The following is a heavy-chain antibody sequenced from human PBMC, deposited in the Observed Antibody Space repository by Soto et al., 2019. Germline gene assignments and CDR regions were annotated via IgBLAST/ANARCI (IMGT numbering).Heavy chain of an antibody. J-gene: IGHJ5*02. Sequence: ASVKVSCKASGGTFSSYAISWVRQAPGQGLEWMGWINPNSGGTNYAQKFQGWVTMTRDTSISTAYMELSRLRSDDTAVYYCARDGSGSSSSWFDPWGQGTLVTVSS. CDR3: ARDGSGSSSSWFDP. D-gene: IGHD6-6*01. V-gene: IGHV1-2*04. CDR2: INPNSGGT. CDR1: GGTFSSYA.